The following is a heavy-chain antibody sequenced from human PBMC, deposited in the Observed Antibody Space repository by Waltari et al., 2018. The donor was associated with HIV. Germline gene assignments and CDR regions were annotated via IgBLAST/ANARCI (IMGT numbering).Heavy chain of an antibody. V-gene: IGHV4-39*01. CDR1: GGSISSNTYY. Sequence: QLQLQESGPGLVKPSETLSLTCTVSGGSISSNTYYWGWIRQPPGKGLEWIGSIYYSGSTYYNPSLQSRVTISVDTSKNQFSLKLSSVTAADTAVYYCARHVEGYYFDYWGQGTLVTVSS. J-gene: IGHJ4*02. CDR3: ARHVEGYYFDY. CDR2: IYYSGST.